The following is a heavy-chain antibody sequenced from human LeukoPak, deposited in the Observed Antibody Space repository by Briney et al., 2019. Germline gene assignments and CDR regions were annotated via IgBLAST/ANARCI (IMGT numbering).Heavy chain of an antibody. CDR1: GGSLIGYY. CDR2: ISSSGST. Sequence: SETLSLTCTISGGSLIGYYWTWIRQPAGKGLEWIGRISSSGSTNYNPSLKSRVTMSVDTSKNQVSPRLSSVTAADTAVYYCARARSGWYFDHWGQGNLVTVSS. D-gene: IGHD6-19*01. V-gene: IGHV4-4*07. J-gene: IGHJ4*02. CDR3: ARARSGWYFDH.